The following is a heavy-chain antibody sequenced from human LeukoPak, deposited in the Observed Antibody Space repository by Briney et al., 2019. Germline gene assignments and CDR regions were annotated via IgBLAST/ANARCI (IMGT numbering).Heavy chain of an antibody. CDR2: IKQDGSEK. Sequence: GSLRLSCGASGLTFSSFWVSWVRQAPGEGLERVANIKQDGSEKYYVDSVKGRFTISRDNAKNSLYLQMNSLRAEDTAVYYCARDYGDYVFDPWGQGTLVTVSS. CDR3: ARDYGDYVFDP. J-gene: IGHJ5*02. CDR1: GLTFSSFW. V-gene: IGHV3-7*03. D-gene: IGHD4-17*01.